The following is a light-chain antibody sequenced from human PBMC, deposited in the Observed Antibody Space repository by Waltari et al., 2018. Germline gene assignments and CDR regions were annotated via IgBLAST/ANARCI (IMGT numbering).Light chain of an antibody. CDR3: QQSYSVPYT. CDR2: GAS. V-gene: IGKV1-39*01. Sequence: DIQMTQSPSSLSASVGDRVTITCRASQSVSTYLNWYQQKPRKAPKFLIYGASSLQSGVPSRFSGSGSGIDFTLTISSLQPEDFGIYYCQQSYSVPYTFGQGTKLEIK. J-gene: IGKJ2*01. CDR1: QSVSTY.